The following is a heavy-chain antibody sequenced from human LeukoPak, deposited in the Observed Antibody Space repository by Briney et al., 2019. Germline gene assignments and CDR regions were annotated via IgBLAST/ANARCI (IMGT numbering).Heavy chain of an antibody. CDR3: ARFATEYSSSSRFDP. V-gene: IGHV5-51*01. D-gene: IGHD6-6*01. CDR2: IYPGDSDT. CDR1: GYSFTSYW. Sequence: GESLKISCKGSGYSFTSYWIGWVRQLPGKGLEWMGIIYPGDSDTRYSPSFQGQVTISADKSISTAYLQWSSLKASDTAMYYCARFATEYSSSSRFDPWGQGTLVTVSS. J-gene: IGHJ5*02.